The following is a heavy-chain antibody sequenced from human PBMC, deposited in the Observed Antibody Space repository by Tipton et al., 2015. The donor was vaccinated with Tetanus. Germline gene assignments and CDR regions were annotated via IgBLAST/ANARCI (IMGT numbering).Heavy chain of an antibody. Sequence: EVQLVQSGGEVKKPGESLKISCKGSGYIFNNYWIGWVRQKPGKGLEGMGITYPGDSDTRYSPSFQGQVTISVDKSINTAYLQWSSLKASDTSMFYCARAHCTDGVCNFDFWGQGALVTVAS. CDR2: TYPGDSDT. V-gene: IGHV5-51*01. J-gene: IGHJ4*02. D-gene: IGHD2-8*01. CDR1: GYIFNNYW. CDR3: ARAHCTDGVCNFDF.